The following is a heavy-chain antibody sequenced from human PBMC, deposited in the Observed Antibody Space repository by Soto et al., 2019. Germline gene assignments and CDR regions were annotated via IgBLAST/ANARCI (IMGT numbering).Heavy chain of an antibody. Sequence: QVQLVQSGAEVKKPGASVKVSCKASGYTFTSYYMHWVRQAPGQGLEWMGIINPSGGSTSYAQKFQGRVTMTRDTSTSTGYMELSSLRSEDTAVYYCARGEVLRFLEWLPTFDYWGQGTLVTVSS. J-gene: IGHJ4*02. CDR1: GYTFTSYY. CDR2: INPSGGST. CDR3: ARGEVLRFLEWLPTFDY. D-gene: IGHD3-3*01. V-gene: IGHV1-46*01.